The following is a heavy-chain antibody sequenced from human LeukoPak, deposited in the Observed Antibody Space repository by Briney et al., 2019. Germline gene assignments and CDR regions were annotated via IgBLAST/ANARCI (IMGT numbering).Heavy chain of an antibody. CDR3: VSFYETY. V-gene: IGHV3-74*01. CDR1: GSYW. D-gene: IGHD2-2*01. CDR2: INGDGSWI. Sequence: PGGSLRLSCAASGSYWMHWVRQAPGKGLVWVSHINGDGSWITYADSVKGRFTISKDNAKNTVYLQMNNLRAEDTAVYYCVSFYETYWGRGTLVTVSS. J-gene: IGHJ4*02.